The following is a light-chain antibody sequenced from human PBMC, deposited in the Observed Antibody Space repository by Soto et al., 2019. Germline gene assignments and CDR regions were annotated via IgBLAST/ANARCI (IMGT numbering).Light chain of an antibody. CDR3: QHYVSSPLA. V-gene: IGKV3-20*01. CDR2: GAS. Sequence: DIVLTQSPGTLSLSPGERATLSCRASQSVSSSYLAWYQQKPGQAPRLLIYGASSRATGIPDNFSGSGSGTDFTLTISRLAPDDFAMYYCQHYVSSPLAFGQGTKVDIK. CDR1: QSVSSSY. J-gene: IGKJ1*01.